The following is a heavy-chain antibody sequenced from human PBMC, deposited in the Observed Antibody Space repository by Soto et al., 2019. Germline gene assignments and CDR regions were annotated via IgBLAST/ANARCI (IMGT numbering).Heavy chain of an antibody. V-gene: IGHV1-8*01. Sequence: GASVKVSWKASGYTFTSYDINWGRQATGQRLEWVGWMNPNSGNTGYAQKFQGRVTMTRNTSISTAYMELSSLRSEDTAVYYCAMFLPREQPPDYYGMDVWGQGTTVTVSS. CDR1: GYTFTSYD. J-gene: IGHJ6*02. CDR2: MNPNSGNT. D-gene: IGHD1-26*01. CDR3: AMFLPREQPPDYYGMDV.